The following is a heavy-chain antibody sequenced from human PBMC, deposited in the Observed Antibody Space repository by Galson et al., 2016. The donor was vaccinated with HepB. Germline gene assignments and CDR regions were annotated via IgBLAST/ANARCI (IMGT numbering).Heavy chain of an antibody. CDR1: GFIFYNFA. D-gene: IGHD1-1*01. CDR2: ISGSGSIT. CDR3: AKTGGEYKFDY. J-gene: IGHJ4*02. Sequence: SLRLSCAASGFIFYNFAMSWVRQAPGKGLEWVSIISGSGSITDYADSVQGRFSISRDNSKHTLFLQMNSLRADDTAVYYCAKTGGEYKFDYWGQGALVTVSS. V-gene: IGHV3-23*01.